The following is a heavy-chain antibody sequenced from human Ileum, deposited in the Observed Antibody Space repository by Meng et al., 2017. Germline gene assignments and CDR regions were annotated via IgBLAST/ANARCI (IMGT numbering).Heavy chain of an antibody. CDR3: ARFYGSGTFEVHDY. CDR1: VGPVSNASYY. V-gene: IGHV4-61*01. D-gene: IGHD3-10*01. CDR2: IHYSWSR. J-gene: IGHJ4*02. Sequence: HVLPPSAGPRLARPSAPLSLPWHVPVGPVSNASYYWSWIRPPSRKGLDWSGLIHYSWSRNYNPSLKSRVTMSVDTSKNQVSLRLTSVTAADTAVYYCARFYGSGTFEVHDYWGQGTLVTVTS.